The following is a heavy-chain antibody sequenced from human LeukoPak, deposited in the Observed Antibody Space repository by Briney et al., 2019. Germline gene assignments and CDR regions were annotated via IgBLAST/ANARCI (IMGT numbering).Heavy chain of an antibody. J-gene: IGHJ4*02. CDR2: TSAYNGNT. CDR1: GYTFTNYG. Sequence: ASVKVSCKTSGYTFTNYGISWVRQAPGQGLEWVGWTSAYNGNTDYAQKFQGRVTMTTDSSTSTAYMELRSLSSDGTAVYYCARDLPADSGYETHDYWGQGTLVTVSS. V-gene: IGHV1-18*01. D-gene: IGHD5-12*01. CDR3: ARDLPADSGYETHDY.